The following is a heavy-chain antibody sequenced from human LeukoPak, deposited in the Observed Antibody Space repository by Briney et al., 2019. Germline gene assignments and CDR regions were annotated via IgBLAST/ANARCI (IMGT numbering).Heavy chain of an antibody. J-gene: IGHJ4*02. CDR2: IYSAGNI. D-gene: IGHD4-17*01. V-gene: IGHV3-53*01. Sequence: GGSLRLSCAASGFTVSCNYMSWVRQAPGKGLEWVSVIYSAGNIYYADSVKGRFTISRDNSKNTVFLQMSSLRAEDTAVYYCAREGTGYGDHYFDLWGQGTLVSVSS. CDR1: GFTVSCNY. CDR3: AREGTGYGDHYFDL.